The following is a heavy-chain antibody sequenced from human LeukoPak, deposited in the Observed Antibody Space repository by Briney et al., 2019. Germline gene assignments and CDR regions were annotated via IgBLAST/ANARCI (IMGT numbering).Heavy chain of an antibody. J-gene: IGHJ4*02. CDR3: AKLDLSDYSSF. CDR1: GGSISSYY. D-gene: IGHD6-6*01. CDR2: IYYSGNT. V-gene: IGHV4-59*08. Sequence: SETLSLTCTVSGGSISSYYWSWTRQPPGKGQEWIGDIYYSGNTNYNPSLKSRVTISVDTSKNQFSLKLSSVTAADTAVYFCAKLDLSDYSSFWGRGTLVTVSS.